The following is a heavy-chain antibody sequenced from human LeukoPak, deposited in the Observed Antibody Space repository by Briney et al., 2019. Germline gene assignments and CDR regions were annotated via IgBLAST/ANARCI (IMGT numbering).Heavy chain of an antibody. CDR3: AREGRYSSGWFNDY. D-gene: IGHD6-19*01. J-gene: IGHJ4*02. CDR1: GFTFNTYT. V-gene: IGHV3-21*01. CDR2: ITASSTAI. Sequence: PGGSLRLSCAASGFTFNTYTMNWVRQAPGKGLEWVSSITASSTAIYSADSVKGRFTISRDYAKNFLYLQMNSLRAEDTAVYCCAREGRYSSGWFNDYWGQGTLVTVSS.